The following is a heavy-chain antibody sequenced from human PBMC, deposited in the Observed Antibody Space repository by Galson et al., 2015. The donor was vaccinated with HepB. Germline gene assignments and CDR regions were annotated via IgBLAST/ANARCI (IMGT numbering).Heavy chain of an antibody. CDR3: ARAQARAGWFDP. V-gene: IGHV4-59*01. D-gene: IGHD3-10*01. J-gene: IGHJ5*02. CDR1: GGSISSYY. Sequence: ETLSLTCTVSGGSISSYYWSWIRQPPGKGLEWIGYIYYSGSTNYNPSLKSRVTISVDTSKNQFSLKLSSVTAADTAVYYCARAQARAGWFDPWGQGTLVTVSS. CDR2: IYYSGST.